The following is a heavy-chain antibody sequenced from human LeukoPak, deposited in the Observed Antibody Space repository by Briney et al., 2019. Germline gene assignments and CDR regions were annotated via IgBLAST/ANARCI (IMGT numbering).Heavy chain of an antibody. J-gene: IGHJ4*02. V-gene: IGHV3-33*06. D-gene: IGHD5-24*01. CDR2: IWYDGSNK. CDR1: GFTFSSYG. CDR3: AKDHKMASPNPVYY. Sequence: PGRSLRLSCAASGFTFSSYGMHWVRQAPGKGLEWVAVIWYDGSNKYYADSVKGRFTISRDNSKNTLYLQMNSLRAEDTAVYYCAKDHKMASPNPVYYWGQGTLVTVSS.